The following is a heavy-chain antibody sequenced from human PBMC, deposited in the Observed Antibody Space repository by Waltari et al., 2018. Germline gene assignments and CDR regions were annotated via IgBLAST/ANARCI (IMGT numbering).Heavy chain of an antibody. V-gene: IGHV4-31*03. Sequence: QVQLQESGPGLVKPSQTLSLPCTVSGGSISSGGYYLSWIRQHPGKGLEWIGYIYYSGSTYYNPSLKSRVTISVDTSKNQFSLKLSSVTAADTAVYYCARQVDLRWFYFDYWGQGTLVTVSS. J-gene: IGHJ4*02. CDR1: GGSISSGGYY. D-gene: IGHD4-17*01. CDR3: ARQVDLRWFYFDY. CDR2: IYYSGST.